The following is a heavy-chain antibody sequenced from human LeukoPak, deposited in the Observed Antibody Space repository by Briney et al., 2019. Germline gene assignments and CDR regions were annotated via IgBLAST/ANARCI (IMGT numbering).Heavy chain of an antibody. J-gene: IGHJ4*02. Sequence: ASVKVSCKASGYTFTGYYMHWVRQAPGQGLEWMGWINPNSGGTNYAQKFQGRVTMTRDTSISTAYMELSRLRSDDTAVYYCARPGYYYDSSGYYVYWGQGTLVTVSS. CDR2: INPNSGGT. CDR3: ARPGYYYDSSGYYVY. D-gene: IGHD3-22*01. V-gene: IGHV1-2*02. CDR1: GYTFTGYY.